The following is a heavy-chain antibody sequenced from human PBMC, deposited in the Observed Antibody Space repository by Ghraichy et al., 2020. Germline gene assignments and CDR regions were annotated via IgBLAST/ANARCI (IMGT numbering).Heavy chain of an antibody. CDR2: IYYSGST. J-gene: IGHJ5*02. Sequence: SQTLSLTCTVSGGSISSYYWSWIRQPPGKGLEWIGYIYYSGSTNYNPSLQSRVTISVDTSNNQCSLKLSSVTAEDTAVYYCARVKNSQLLSWFYPWGQGTLVTVSS. CDR3: ARVKNSQLLSWFYP. D-gene: IGHD2-2*01. V-gene: IGHV4-59*01. CDR1: GGSISSYY.